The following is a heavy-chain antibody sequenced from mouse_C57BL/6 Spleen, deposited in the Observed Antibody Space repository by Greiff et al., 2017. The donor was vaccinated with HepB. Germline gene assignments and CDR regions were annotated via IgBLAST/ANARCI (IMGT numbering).Heavy chain of an antibody. CDR3: ARGKLGGFAY. Sequence: QVQLQQPGAELVKPGASVKLSCKASGYTFTSYWMQWVKQRPGQGLEWIGEIDPSDSYTHYTQKFKGKATLTVDTSSSTAYMQLSSLTSEDSAVYYCARGKLGGFAYWGQGTLVTVSA. D-gene: IGHD4-1*01. V-gene: IGHV1-50*01. CDR1: GYTFTSYW. CDR2: IDPSDSYT. J-gene: IGHJ3*01.